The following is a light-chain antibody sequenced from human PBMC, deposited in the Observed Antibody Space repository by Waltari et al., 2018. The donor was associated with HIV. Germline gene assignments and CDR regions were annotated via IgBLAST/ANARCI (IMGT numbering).Light chain of an antibody. CDR1: SSDVGGYDY. V-gene: IGLV2-11*01. J-gene: IGLJ2*01. Sequence: QSALTQPRSVSGSPGQSVTISCTGTSSDVGGYDYVSWYQQHPGEAPKLIIYDVSKRPSGVPDRFSGSKSGNTASLTISGLQAEDAADYYCCSYAGSDTFVLFGGGTKVTVL. CDR3: CSYAGSDTFVL. CDR2: DVS.